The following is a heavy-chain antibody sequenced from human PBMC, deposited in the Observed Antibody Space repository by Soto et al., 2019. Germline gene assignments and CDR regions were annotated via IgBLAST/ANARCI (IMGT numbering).Heavy chain of an antibody. V-gene: IGHV1-8*01. J-gene: IGHJ5*02. CDR3: VRMATFGSLNLFDP. CDR1: GYSFTNND. Sequence: ASVKVSCKASGYSFTNNDVTWVRQATGQGLEWMGWRNPGSGDTGYAQKFQGRVTMTRDISIATAYMELSGLRSDDTAIYYCVRMATFGSLNLFDPWGQGTLVTVSS. D-gene: IGHD3-16*01. CDR2: RNPGSGDT.